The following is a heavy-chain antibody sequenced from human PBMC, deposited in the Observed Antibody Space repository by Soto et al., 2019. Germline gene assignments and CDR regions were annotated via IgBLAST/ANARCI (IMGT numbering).Heavy chain of an antibody. J-gene: IGHJ4*02. Sequence: QVQLQESGPGLVKPSQTLSLTCTVSGGSISSGDYYWSWIRQPPGKGLEWLGYIYYSGTTYSSPSLQSRVTISVDTSKNQFSLKLNSVTAADTAVYFCARGAYSYSSSYFDYWGQGTLVTVAS. V-gene: IGHV4-30-4*01. D-gene: IGHD6-6*01. CDR1: GGSISSGDYY. CDR2: IYYSGTT. CDR3: ARGAYSYSSSYFDY.